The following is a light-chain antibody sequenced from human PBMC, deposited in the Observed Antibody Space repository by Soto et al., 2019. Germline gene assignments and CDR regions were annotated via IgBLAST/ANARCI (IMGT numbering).Light chain of an antibody. Sequence: EIVMTQSPDTLSVSPGERAALSCRTSQSVSSDLAWYQQKPGQAPRLLIYGASTRATGIPARFSGSGSGTEFTLTISSLQSEDFATYYCQKYNSAPWTFGQGTKVEIK. CDR1: QSVSSD. CDR3: QKYNSAPWT. CDR2: GAS. J-gene: IGKJ1*01. V-gene: IGKV3D-15*01.